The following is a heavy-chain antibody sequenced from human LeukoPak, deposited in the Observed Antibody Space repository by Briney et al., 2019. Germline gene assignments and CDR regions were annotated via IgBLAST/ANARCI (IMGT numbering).Heavy chain of an antibody. CDR1: GYIFTTYW. CDR3: ARHPTYILNDAFDI. Sequence: GESLNISCKGSGYIFTTYWIGWVRQLPGKGLEWLGIIHPGDSDTSYRPSFQGQVTLSADKSISTASLQWSSLKASDTAMYYCARHPTYILNDAFDIWGQGTMVTVSS. J-gene: IGHJ3*02. CDR2: IHPGDSDT. V-gene: IGHV5-51*01. D-gene: IGHD3-16*01.